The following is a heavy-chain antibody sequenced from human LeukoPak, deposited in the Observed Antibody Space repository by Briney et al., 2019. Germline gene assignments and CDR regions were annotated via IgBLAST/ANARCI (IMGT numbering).Heavy chain of an antibody. D-gene: IGHD4-17*01. J-gene: IGHJ4*02. V-gene: IGHV3-21*01. CDR1: GFTFSSYS. CDR3: ARGGDYGDLRYFDY. CDR2: ISSSSSYI. Sequence: GGSLRLSCAASGFTFSSYSMNWVRQAPGKGLEWVSSISSSSSYIYYADSVKGRFTTSRDNAKNSLYLQMNSLRAEDTAVYYCARGGDYGDLRYFDYWGQGTLVTVSS.